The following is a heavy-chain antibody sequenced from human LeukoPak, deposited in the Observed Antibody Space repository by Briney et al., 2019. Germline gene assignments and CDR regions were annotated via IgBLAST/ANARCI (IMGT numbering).Heavy chain of an antibody. J-gene: IGHJ4*02. D-gene: IGHD5-24*01. CDR2: VSNDGSST. CDR1: GFTFSSYW. V-gene: IGHV3-74*01. Sequence: QPGGSLRLSCAASGFTFSSYWMHWVRQAPGEGLVWVSRVSNDGSSTTYADSVKGRFTISRDNTKNTLYLQMNSLRAEDTAVYYCVRDAWMASTPLDYWGQGTLVTVSS. CDR3: VRDAWMASTPLDY.